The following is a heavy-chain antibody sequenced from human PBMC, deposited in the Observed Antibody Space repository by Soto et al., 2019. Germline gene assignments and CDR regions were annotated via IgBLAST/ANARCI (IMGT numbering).Heavy chain of an antibody. J-gene: IGHJ5*02. Sequence: QVQLVQSGAEVKKPGASVKVSCKASGYTFTSYGISWVRQAPGQGLEWMGWISAYNGNTNYAQKLQGRVTMTTDTPTSTAYMELRSLRSDDTAVYYCEGVGYDFWSGYYDLGGWFDPWGQGTLVNVSS. CDR2: ISAYNGNT. D-gene: IGHD3-3*01. V-gene: IGHV1-18*01. CDR1: GYTFTSYG. CDR3: EGVGYDFWSGYYDLGGWFDP.